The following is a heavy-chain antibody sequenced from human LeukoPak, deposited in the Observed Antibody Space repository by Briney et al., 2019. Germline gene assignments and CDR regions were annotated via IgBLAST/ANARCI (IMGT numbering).Heavy chain of an antibody. J-gene: IGHJ4*02. CDR1: GGTFSSYA. Sequence: ASVKVSCKASGGTFSSYAISWVRQAPGQGLERMGGIIPIFGTANYAQKFQGRVTITADESTSTAYMELSSLRSEDTAVYYCARLHYYDSSGYEDYWGQGTLVTVSS. D-gene: IGHD3-22*01. V-gene: IGHV1-69*13. CDR2: IIPIFGTA. CDR3: ARLHYYDSSGYEDY.